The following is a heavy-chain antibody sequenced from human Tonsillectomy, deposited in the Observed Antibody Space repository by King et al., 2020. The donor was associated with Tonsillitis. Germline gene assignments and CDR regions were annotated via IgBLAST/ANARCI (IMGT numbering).Heavy chain of an antibody. CDR1: GGSISSSSYY. CDR2: IYYSGST. J-gene: IGHJ4*02. Sequence: LQLQESGPGLVKPSETLSLTCTVSGGSISSSSYYWGWIRQPPGKGLEWIGSIYYSGSTYYNPSLKSRVTISVDTSKNQFPLKLSSVTAADTAVYYCARLDSSGYASDYWGQGTLVTVSS. D-gene: IGHD3-22*01. CDR3: ARLDSSGYASDY. V-gene: IGHV4-39*01.